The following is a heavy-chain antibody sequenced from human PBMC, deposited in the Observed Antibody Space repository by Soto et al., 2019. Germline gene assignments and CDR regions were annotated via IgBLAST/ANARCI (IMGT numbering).Heavy chain of an antibody. CDR1: GSSFGSYA. V-gene: IGHV3-23*01. CDR3: VKGGPTVIYFDH. D-gene: IGHD4-17*01. J-gene: IGHJ4*02. CDR2: IGGYGHTT. Sequence: EVQLLESGGGLVQPGGSLRLSCAASGSSFGSYAMTWVRQAPGKGLEWVSSIGGYGHTTHYAEFVQGRFIISRDDSKKTMDLQMNSLRVEDTAVYYCVKGGPTVIYFDHWGQGNLVSVSS.